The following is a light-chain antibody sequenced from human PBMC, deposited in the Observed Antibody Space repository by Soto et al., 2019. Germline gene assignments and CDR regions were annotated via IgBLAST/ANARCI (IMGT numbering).Light chain of an antibody. J-gene: IGKJ4*01. Sequence: IVLTQSPATLSLSPGERATFSGRASQSITYYLAWYQQKPGQAPRLLIYDASNRATGIPARFSGSGSGTDFTLTISSLEPEDFAVYYCQQRYNWPLTFGGGTTVEIK. V-gene: IGKV3-11*01. CDR2: DAS. CDR3: QQRYNWPLT. CDR1: QSITYY.